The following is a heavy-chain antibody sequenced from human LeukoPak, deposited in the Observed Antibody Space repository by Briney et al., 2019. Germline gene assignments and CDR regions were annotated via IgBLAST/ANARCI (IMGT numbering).Heavy chain of an antibody. Sequence: PGGSLRLSCAASGFSLSNYWMNWVRQAPGKGLEWVANIKQDGSEKNYVDSVKGRFSISRDNAKNSLILQMNSLRDEDTAVYYCAKGRQLLGGRVDYWGQGTLVTVSS. J-gene: IGHJ4*02. V-gene: IGHV3-7*03. D-gene: IGHD2-2*01. CDR2: IKQDGSEK. CDR1: GFSLSNYW. CDR3: AKGRQLLGGRVDY.